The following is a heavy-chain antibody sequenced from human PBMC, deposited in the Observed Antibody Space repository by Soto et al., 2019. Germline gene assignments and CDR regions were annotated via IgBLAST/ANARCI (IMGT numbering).Heavy chain of an antibody. CDR3: ARCNFGAGANMAAAAAFHY. D-gene: IGHD6-13*01. J-gene: IGHJ4*02. Sequence: SETLSLTCAVYGGSFSGYYWSWIRQPPGKGLEWIGEINHSGSTNYNPSLKSRVTISVDTSKNQFSLKLSSVTAADTAVYYCARCNFGAGANMAAAAAFHYWGQATMVTV. CDR1: GGSFSGYY. CDR2: INHSGST. V-gene: IGHV4-34*01.